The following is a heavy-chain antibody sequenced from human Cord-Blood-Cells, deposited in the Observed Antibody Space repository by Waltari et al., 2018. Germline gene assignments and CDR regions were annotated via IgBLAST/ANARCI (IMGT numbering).Heavy chain of an antibody. V-gene: IGHV1-69*12. J-gene: IGHJ3*02. D-gene: IGHD2-2*01. Sequence: QVQLVQSGAEVKKPGSSVKVSCKASGGTFSSYASSWVRQAPGEGLEWMGGIIPIFGTANYAQKFQGRVTITADESTSTAYMELSSLRSEDTAVYYCARGGYCSSTSCYDAFDIWGQGTMVTVSS. CDR3: ARGGYCSSTSCYDAFDI. CDR1: GGTFSSYA. CDR2: IIPIFGTA.